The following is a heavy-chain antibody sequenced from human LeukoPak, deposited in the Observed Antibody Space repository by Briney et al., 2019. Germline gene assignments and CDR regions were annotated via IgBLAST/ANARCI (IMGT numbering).Heavy chain of an antibody. V-gene: IGHV4-34*01. D-gene: IGHD6-13*01. Sequence: PSETLSLTCAVYGGSFSGYYWSWIRQPPGKGLEWIGEINHSGSTNYNPSLESRVTISVDTSKNQFSLKLSSVTAADTAVYYCARHLMWQQLAFDYWGQGTLVTVSS. CDR2: INHSGST. CDR1: GGSFSGYY. J-gene: IGHJ4*02. CDR3: ARHLMWQQLAFDY.